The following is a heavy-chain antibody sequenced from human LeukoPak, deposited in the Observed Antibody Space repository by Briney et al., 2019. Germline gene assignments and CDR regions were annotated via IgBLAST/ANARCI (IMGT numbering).Heavy chain of an antibody. J-gene: IGHJ3*02. Sequence: SETLSLTCAVYGGSFSEYRWNWIRQPPGKGLEWVGQINHSGSTNYNPSLKSRVTISVDTSKHRFSLKLSSVTAADTAVYYCARPASPLPATTGTFAFDTWGQGTMVTVSS. CDR1: GGSFSEYR. D-gene: IGHD4-17*01. CDR2: INHSGST. V-gene: IGHV4-34*01. CDR3: ARPASPLPATTGTFAFDT.